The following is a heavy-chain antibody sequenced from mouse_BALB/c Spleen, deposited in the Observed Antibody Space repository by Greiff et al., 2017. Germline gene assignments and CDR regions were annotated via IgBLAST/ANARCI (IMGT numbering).Heavy chain of an antibody. CDR3: ARTMSTEDFAY. J-gene: IGHJ3*01. Sequence: VQLQQSGAELVKPGASVKLSCTASGFNIKDTYMHWVKQRPEQGLEWIGRIDPANGNTKYDPKFQGKATITADTSSNTAYLQLSSLTSEDTAVYYCARTMSTEDFAYWGQGTLVTVSA. V-gene: IGHV14-3*02. D-gene: IGHD2-4*01. CDR1: GFNIKDTY. CDR2: IDPANGNT.